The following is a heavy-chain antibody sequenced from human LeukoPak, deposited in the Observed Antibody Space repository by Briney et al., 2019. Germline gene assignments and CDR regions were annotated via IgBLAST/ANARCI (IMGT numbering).Heavy chain of an antibody. CDR1: GGSINNYY. Sequence: PLETQSLTCTVSGGSINNYYWSWIRQPPGKGLEWIGYVYYGGSTNYNPSLKSRVTISIYTSKNQFSLKLSSVTAADTAVYYCARLGVRDYYYYYGMDVWGQGTTVTVSS. CDR3: ARLGVRDYYYYYGMDV. J-gene: IGHJ6*02. D-gene: IGHD3-10*02. CDR2: VYYGGST. V-gene: IGHV4-59*01.